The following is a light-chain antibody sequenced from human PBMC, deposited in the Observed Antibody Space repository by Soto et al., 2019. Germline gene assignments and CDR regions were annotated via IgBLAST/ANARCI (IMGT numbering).Light chain of an antibody. CDR2: LGS. CDR1: QSLLHSSGKNF. V-gene: IGKV2-28*01. Sequence: DIVMTQSPLSLPVTPGEPASISCRSSQSLLHSSGKNFLDWYLQKPGQSPQLLIYLGSNRASWVPDRFSGSGAGTDFTLKSSRVQAEDVVVYYCMQGLQTPYTFGQGTKLEIK. CDR3: MQGLQTPYT. J-gene: IGKJ2*01.